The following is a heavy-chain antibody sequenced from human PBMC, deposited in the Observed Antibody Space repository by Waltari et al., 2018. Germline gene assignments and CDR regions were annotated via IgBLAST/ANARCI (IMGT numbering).Heavy chain of an antibody. J-gene: IGHJ4*02. CDR1: GGTFSSYA. V-gene: IGHV1-69*05. CDR2: IIPIFGTA. CDR3: ASRDTMVQGDPWG. D-gene: IGHD3-10*01. Sequence: QVQLVQSGAEVKKPGSSVKVSCKASGGTFSSYAISWVRQAPGQGLEWMGGIIPIFGTANYAQKVQGRVTITTDESTSTAYMELSSLRSEDTAVYYWASRDTMVQGDPWGWGQGTLVTVSS.